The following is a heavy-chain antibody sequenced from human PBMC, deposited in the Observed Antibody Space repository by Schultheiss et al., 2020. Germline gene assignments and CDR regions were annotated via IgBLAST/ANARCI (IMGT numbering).Heavy chain of an antibody. CDR1: GFTFSSYS. CDR2: ISSSGSTI. V-gene: IGHV3-48*04. CDR3: TTNYYDSSGYYVDI. J-gene: IGHJ3*02. Sequence: GGSLRLSCAASGFTFSSYSMNWVRQAPGKGLEWVSYISSSGSTIYYADSVKGRFTISRDNAKNSLYLQMNSLKTEDTAVYYCTTNYYDSSGYYVDIWGQGTMVTVSS. D-gene: IGHD3-22*01.